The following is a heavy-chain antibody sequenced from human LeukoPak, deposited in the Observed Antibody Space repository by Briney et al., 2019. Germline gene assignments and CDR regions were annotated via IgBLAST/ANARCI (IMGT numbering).Heavy chain of an antibody. J-gene: IGHJ4*02. CDR3: ARDPVGAIMREVYFDY. V-gene: IGHV3-33*01. CDR1: GFTFSSYG. Sequence: GGSLRLSCAASGFTFSSYGMHWVRQAPGKGLEWVAVIWYDGSNKYYADSVKGRFTISRDNSKNTLYLQMNSLRAEDTAVYYCARDPVGAIMREVYFDYWGQGTLVTVSS. D-gene: IGHD1-26*01. CDR2: IWYDGSNK.